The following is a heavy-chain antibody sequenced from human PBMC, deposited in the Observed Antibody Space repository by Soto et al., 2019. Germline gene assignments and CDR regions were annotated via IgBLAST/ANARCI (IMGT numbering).Heavy chain of an antibody. CDR3: ARDATYSNSENWFDP. V-gene: IGHV1-3*01. D-gene: IGHD4-4*01. J-gene: IGHJ5*02. CDR2: INAGNGNT. Sequence: ASVKVSCKASGYTFTSYAMHWVRQAPGQRLEWMGWINAGNGNTKYSQKFQGRVTITRDTSASTAYMELSSLRSEDTAVYYCARDATYSNSENWFDPWGQGTLVTVSS. CDR1: GYTFTSYA.